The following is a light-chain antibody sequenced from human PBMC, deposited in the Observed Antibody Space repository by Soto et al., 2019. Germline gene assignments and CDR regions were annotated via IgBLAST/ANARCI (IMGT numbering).Light chain of an antibody. CDR2: LGS. CDR1: QSLLHSNGYNW. V-gene: IGKV2-28*01. Sequence: DIVMTQSPLSLPVIPGEPAPISCRASQSLLHSNGYNWLDWYLQKPGQSPQLLIHLGSNRAPGVPDRFSGSGSGTDFTLKISRVEAEDVGVYYCMQALQTPLTFGGGTKVEIK. CDR3: MQALQTPLT. J-gene: IGKJ4*01.